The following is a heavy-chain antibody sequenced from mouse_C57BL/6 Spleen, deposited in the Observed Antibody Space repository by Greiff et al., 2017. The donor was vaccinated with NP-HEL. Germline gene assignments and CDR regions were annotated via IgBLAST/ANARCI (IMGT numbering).Heavy chain of an antibody. CDR2: ISDGGSYT. V-gene: IGHV5-4*01. CDR3: ARDDYGSSNYYAMDY. Sequence: EVQRVESGGGLVKPGGSLKLSCAASGFTFSSYAMSWVRQTPEKRLEWVATISDGGSYTYYPDNVKGRFTISRDNAKNNLYLQMSHLKSEDTAMYYCARDDYGSSNYYAMDYWGQGTSVTVSS. D-gene: IGHD1-1*01. CDR1: GFTFSSYA. J-gene: IGHJ4*01.